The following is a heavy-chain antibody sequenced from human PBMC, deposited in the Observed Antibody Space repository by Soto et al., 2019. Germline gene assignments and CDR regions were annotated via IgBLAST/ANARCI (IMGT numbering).Heavy chain of an antibody. CDR3: AHRPWYAFEP. V-gene: IGHV2-5*02. CDR1: GFSLSTTGVG. Sequence: QITLKESGPTLVKPTQTLTLTCTFSGFSLSTTGVGVGWIRQPPGKALEWLALIYRDGEKRYSPSLKSRLTITKDTSKNQVVLTMTNMDPVDTATYYCAHRPWYAFEPWGQGILVTVSS. D-gene: IGHD6-13*01. J-gene: IGHJ5*02. CDR2: IYRDGEK.